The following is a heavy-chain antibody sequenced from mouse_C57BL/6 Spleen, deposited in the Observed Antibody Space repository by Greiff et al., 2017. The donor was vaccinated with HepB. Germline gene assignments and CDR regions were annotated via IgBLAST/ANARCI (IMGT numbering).Heavy chain of an antibody. CDR2: IWGVGST. CDR1: GFSLTSYG. V-gene: IGHV2-6*01. CDR3: ASGGGRFAY. Sequence: VKLMESGPGLVAPSQRLSITCTVSGFSLTSYGVDWVRQSPGKGLEWLGVIWGVGSTNYNSALKSRLSISKDNAKSQFFLKMNSLKTDDTAMYYCASGGGRFAYWGQGTLVTVSA. J-gene: IGHJ3*01.